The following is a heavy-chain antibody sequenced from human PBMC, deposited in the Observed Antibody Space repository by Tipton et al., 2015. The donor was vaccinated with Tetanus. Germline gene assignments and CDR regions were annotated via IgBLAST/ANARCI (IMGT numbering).Heavy chain of an antibody. CDR3: ARTSGYLYSSY. J-gene: IGHJ1*01. D-gene: IGHD3-3*01. CDR1: GGSISSSNYY. V-gene: IGHV4-39*07. CDR2: IYYSGST. Sequence: GLVKPSETLSLTCTVSGGSISSSNYYWGWIRQPPGKGLEWIGRIYYSGSTSYNPSLKSRVTISVDTSKNQFSLELNSVTSADTAVYYCARTSGYLYSSYWGQGTLVTVSS.